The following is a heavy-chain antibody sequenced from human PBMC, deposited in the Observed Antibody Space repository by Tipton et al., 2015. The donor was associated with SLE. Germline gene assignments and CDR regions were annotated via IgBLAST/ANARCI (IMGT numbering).Heavy chain of an antibody. CDR1: GGSISSYY. CDR2: IYYSGST. J-gene: IGHJ4*02. CDR3: ARDFKGIVADYFDY. D-gene: IGHD1-26*01. Sequence: TLSLTCTVSGGSISSYYWSWIRQPPGKGLEWIGYIYYSGSTYYNPSLKSRVTISVDTSKNQFSLKLSSVTAADTAVYYCARDFKGIVADYFDYWGQGTLVTVSS. V-gene: IGHV4-59*01.